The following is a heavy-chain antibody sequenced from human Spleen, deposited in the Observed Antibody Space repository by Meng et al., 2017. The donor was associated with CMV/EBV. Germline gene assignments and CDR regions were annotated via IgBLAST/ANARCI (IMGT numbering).Heavy chain of an antibody. Sequence: QGQLVQSGAELKKPGASVKGCCKASGYTFTVYAIHWVRQAPGQRLEWMGWINAGKGHARFSEKFQGRVTITRDTSASTANMELSSLRFEDTAVYYCARGPLDGSGYYPDYWGQGTLVTVSS. D-gene: IGHD3-22*01. J-gene: IGHJ4*02. CDR3: ARGPLDGSGYYPDY. CDR2: INAGKGHA. V-gene: IGHV1-3*01. CDR1: GYTFTVYA.